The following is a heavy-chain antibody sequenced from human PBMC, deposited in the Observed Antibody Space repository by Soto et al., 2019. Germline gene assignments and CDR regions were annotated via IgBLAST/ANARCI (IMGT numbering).Heavy chain of an antibody. D-gene: IGHD3-10*01. Sequence: QVQLVQSGAEVKRPGSSVKVSCKASGDTFNFYSINWVRQAPGLGLEWMGRVNPIVSMSNYAQKFQGRVRMTADTSTSTANMELSSLRSEDTAIYYCASSYGSGYRAFDYWGQGALVTVSS. CDR2: VNPIVSMS. J-gene: IGHJ4*02. V-gene: IGHV1-69*02. CDR3: ASSYGSGYRAFDY. CDR1: GDTFNFYS.